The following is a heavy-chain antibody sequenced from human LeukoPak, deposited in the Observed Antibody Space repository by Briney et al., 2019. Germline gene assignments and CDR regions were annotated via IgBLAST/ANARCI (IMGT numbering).Heavy chain of an antibody. CDR1: GYTFTSYD. V-gene: IGHV1-8*03. CDR2: MNPNSGNT. Sequence: ASVKVSCKASGYTFTSYDINWVRQATGQGLEWMGWMNPNSGNTGYAQKFQGRVTITRNTSISTAYMELSRLRSDDTAVYYCARNRAYGDYVGDYWGQGTLVTVSS. D-gene: IGHD4-17*01. CDR3: ARNRAYGDYVGDY. J-gene: IGHJ4*02.